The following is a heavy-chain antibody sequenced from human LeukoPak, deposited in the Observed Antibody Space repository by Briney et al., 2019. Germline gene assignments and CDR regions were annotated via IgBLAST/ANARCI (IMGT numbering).Heavy chain of an antibody. CDR1: GYTFTGYY. Sequence: ASVKVSCKASGYTFTGYYMHWVRQAPGQGLEWMGWINPSSGGTNYAQKFQGRVTMTRDTSISTAYMELSRLRSDDTAVYYCARLQLEGQQQDYWGQGTLVTVSS. D-gene: IGHD1-1*01. J-gene: IGHJ4*02. CDR2: INPSSGGT. CDR3: ARLQLEGQQQDY. V-gene: IGHV1-2*02.